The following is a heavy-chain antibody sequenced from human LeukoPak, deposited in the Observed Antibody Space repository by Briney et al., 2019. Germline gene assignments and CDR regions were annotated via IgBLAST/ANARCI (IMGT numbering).Heavy chain of an antibody. CDR1: GFTFSSDW. D-gene: IGHD2-2*01. V-gene: IGHV3-7*01. CDR2: IKQDGSEK. Sequence: GGSLRLSCAASGFTFSSDWMSWVRQAPGKGLEWVANIKQDGSEKYYVDSVKGRFTISRGNAKNSLYLQMNSLRAEDTAVYYCARGGEMVVVPAAQKNWFDPWGQGTLVTVSS. CDR3: ARGGEMVVVPAAQKNWFDP. J-gene: IGHJ5*02.